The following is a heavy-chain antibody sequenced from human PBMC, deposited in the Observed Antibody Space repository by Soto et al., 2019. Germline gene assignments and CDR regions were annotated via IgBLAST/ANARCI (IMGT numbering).Heavy chain of an antibody. CDR2: ISSSSSTI. J-gene: IGHJ5*02. V-gene: IGHV3-48*01. CDR1: GFTFSSYS. Sequence: PGGSLRLSCAASGFTFSSYSMNWVRQAPGKGLEWVSYISSSSSTIYYADSVKGRFTISRDNAKNSLNLQMKSLRAEDTALYYCARHPERIAQIGWFDPWGQGTLVTVSS. D-gene: IGHD6-13*01. CDR3: ARHPERIAQIGWFDP.